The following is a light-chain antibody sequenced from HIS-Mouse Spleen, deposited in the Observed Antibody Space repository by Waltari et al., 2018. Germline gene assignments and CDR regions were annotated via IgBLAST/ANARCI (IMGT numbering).Light chain of an antibody. J-gene: IGLJ3*02. CDR3: CSYAGSSTWV. V-gene: IGLV2-23*01. CDR1: SSEAGRYYL. CDR2: ECS. Sequence: QSALTQPASVSGSPGQSIPISSTATSSEAGRYYLVSWYQQHPGKAPKLMIYECSKRPSGVSNRFSGSKSGNTASLTISGLQAEDEADYYCCSYAGSSTWVFGGGTKLTVL.